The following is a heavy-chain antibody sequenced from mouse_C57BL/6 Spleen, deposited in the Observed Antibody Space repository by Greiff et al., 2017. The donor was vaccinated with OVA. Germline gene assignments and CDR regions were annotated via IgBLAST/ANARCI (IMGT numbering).Heavy chain of an antibody. CDR1: GYAFSSSW. J-gene: IGHJ2*01. CDR2: IYPGDGDT. V-gene: IGHV1-82*01. Sequence: QVQLQQSGPELVKPGASVKISCKASGYAFSSSWMNWVKQRPGQGLEWIGRIYPGDGDTNYNGKFQGKATLTADKSSSTAYMQLSSLTSEDSAVYFCAFFITAPLDYWGQGTTLTVSS. CDR3: AFFITAPLDY. D-gene: IGHD1-1*01.